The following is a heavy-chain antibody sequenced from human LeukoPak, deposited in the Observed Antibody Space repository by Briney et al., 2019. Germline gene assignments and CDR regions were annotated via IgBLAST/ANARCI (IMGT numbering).Heavy chain of an antibody. CDR1: GFTFYDYG. V-gene: IGHV3-9*01. Sequence: AGGSLRLSCAASGFTFYDYGMHWVRQAQGKGLEWVSSICWNSGSNAYADSVKGRFTISRDNAKNSLYLQMNSLGAEDTALYYCAKEADYYDSSGYDYWGQGTLVTVSS. CDR3: AKEADYYDSSGYDY. D-gene: IGHD3-22*01. CDR2: ICWNSGSN. J-gene: IGHJ4*02.